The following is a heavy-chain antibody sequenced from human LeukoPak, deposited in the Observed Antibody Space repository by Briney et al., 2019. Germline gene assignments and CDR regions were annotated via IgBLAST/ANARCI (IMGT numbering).Heavy chain of an antibody. CDR3: ARGRDGYNYYYYYYMDV. J-gene: IGHJ6*03. D-gene: IGHD5-24*01. Sequence: PGGSLRLSCAASGFTFSNYGRRWGRQAPGKGLEGVAIMWYDGSIKYYADSAKGRFTISRDNSKNTVFLQMNSLRAEDTAVYYCARGRDGYNYYYYYYMDVWGKGTTVTVSS. CDR2: MWYDGSIK. V-gene: IGHV3-33*02. CDR1: GFTFSNYG.